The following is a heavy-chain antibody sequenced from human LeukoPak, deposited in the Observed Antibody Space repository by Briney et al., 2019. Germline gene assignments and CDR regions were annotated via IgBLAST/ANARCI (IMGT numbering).Heavy chain of an antibody. CDR2: LYNNGST. D-gene: IGHD3-10*01. V-gene: IGHV4-59*01. CDR1: GGSISRYY. Sequence: SETLSLTCTVSGGSISRYYWSWIRQPPGKGLEWIGYLYNNGSTNYNPSPKSRVTISVGTSKNQFSLKVTSVTAADTAVYFCARIWFGLRRLYYFDYWGQGTLVTVSS. J-gene: IGHJ4*02. CDR3: ARIWFGLRRLYYFDY.